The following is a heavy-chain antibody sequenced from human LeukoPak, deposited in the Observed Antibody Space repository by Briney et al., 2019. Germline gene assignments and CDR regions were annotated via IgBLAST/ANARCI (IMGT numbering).Heavy chain of an antibody. CDR3: ARGIKQWLVRNAFDI. Sequence: SETLSLTCAVYGGSFSGYYWSWIRRPPGKGLEWIGEINHSGSTNYNPSLKSRVTISVDTSKNQFSLKLSSVTAADTAVYYCARGIKQWLVRNAFDIWGQGTMVTVSS. V-gene: IGHV4-34*01. J-gene: IGHJ3*02. CDR1: GGSFSGYY. D-gene: IGHD6-19*01. CDR2: INHSGST.